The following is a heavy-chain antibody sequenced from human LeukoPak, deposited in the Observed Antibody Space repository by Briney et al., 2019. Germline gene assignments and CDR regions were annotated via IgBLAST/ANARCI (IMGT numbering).Heavy chain of an antibody. Sequence: GGSLRLSCAASGFTVSSNEMSWVRQAPGKGLEWVSSISGGSTYYADSVKGRFTISRDNAKNSLYLQMNSLRAEDTAVYYCAREGGLQLWGFGYWGQGTLVTVSS. CDR1: GFTVSSNE. J-gene: IGHJ4*02. D-gene: IGHD5-18*01. CDR3: AREGGLQLWGFGY. V-gene: IGHV3-38-3*01. CDR2: ISGGST.